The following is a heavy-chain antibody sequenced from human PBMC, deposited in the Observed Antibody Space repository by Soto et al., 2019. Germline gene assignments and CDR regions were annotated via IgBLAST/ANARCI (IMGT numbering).Heavy chain of an antibody. CDR1: VFTFSSYA. J-gene: IGHJ6*02. CDR2: ISYDGSNK. V-gene: IGHV3-30-3*01. CDR3: ARDREDIVVVPAAILDYYYYYGMDV. Sequence: GGSLRLDCPASVFTFSSYAMHWVRQAPGKGLEWVAVISYDGSNKYYADSVKGRFTISRDNSKNTLYLQMNSLRAEDTAVYYCARDREDIVVVPAAILDYYYYYGMDVWGQGTTVTVSS. D-gene: IGHD2-2*02.